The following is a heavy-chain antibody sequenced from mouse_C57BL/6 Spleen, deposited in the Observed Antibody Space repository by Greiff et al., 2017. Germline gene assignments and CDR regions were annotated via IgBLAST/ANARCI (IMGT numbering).Heavy chain of an antibody. CDR3: ARGRDLLGRNYYAMDY. D-gene: IGHD4-1*01. V-gene: IGHV1-53*01. J-gene: IGHJ4*01. CDR2: INPSNGGT. CDR1: GYTFTSYW. Sequence: QVQLQQPGTELVKPGASVKLSCKASGYTFTSYWMHWVKQRPGQGLEWIGNINPSNGGTNYNEKFKSKATLTVDKSSSTAYMQLSSLTSEDSAVYYCARGRDLLGRNYYAMDYWGQGTSVTVSS.